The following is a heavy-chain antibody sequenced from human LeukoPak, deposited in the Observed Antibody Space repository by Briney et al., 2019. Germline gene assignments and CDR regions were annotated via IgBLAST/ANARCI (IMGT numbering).Heavy chain of an antibody. CDR1: GGSLSTSSYY. D-gene: IGHD2-15*01. J-gene: IGHJ4*02. CDR3: ARGPGCCSGGSCDDFDY. V-gene: IGHV4-39*07. CDR2: IFYSGST. Sequence: SETLSLTCPVSGGSLSTSSYYWGWVRQPPGKGLEWIGNIFYSGSTYYSPSLKSRVTISLDTSRNQFSLKLSSVTAADTAVYYCARGPGCCSGGSCDDFDYWGRGTLVTVSS.